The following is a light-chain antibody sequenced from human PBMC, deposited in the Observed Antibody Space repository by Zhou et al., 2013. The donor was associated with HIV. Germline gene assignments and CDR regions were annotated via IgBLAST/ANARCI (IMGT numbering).Light chain of an antibody. CDR1: QSIGRW. J-gene: IGKJ1*01. CDR3: LDQRTNGT. CDR2: KAS. Sequence: DIQMTQSPSTLSASVGDRVTITCRASQSIGRWLAWYQQKPGKAPKLLIYKASNLESGVPSRFSGSGSGTEFTLTISSLQPEXIRPYYLLDQRTNGT. V-gene: IGKV1-5*03.